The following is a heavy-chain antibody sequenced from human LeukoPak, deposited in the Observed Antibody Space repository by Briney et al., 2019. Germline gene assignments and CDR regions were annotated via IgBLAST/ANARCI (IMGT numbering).Heavy chain of an antibody. V-gene: IGHV4-39*01. CDR3: ASRVYGLGSFNY. J-gene: IGHJ4*01. CDR1: GDSISSTSYY. D-gene: IGHD3-10*01. Sequence: TASETLSLTCTVSGDSISSTSYYWDWIRQPPGKGLEWIGSIYNSGTTYYNPSLKSRVTISVDTSKNQFSPKVSSVTAADTAVYYCASRVYGLGSFNYWGQGTLVTVSS. CDR2: IYNSGTT.